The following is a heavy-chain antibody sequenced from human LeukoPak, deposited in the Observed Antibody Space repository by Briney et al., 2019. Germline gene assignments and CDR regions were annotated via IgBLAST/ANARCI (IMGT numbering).Heavy chain of an antibody. CDR2: ISSSSTDI. CDR3: ARAKSTYSSSYYYYYYYMDV. D-gene: IGHD6-6*01. J-gene: IGHJ6*03. V-gene: IGHV3-21*01. CDR1: GFTFSIYS. Sequence: GGSLRLSCAASGFTFSIYSMNWVRQAPGKGLEWVSYISSSSTDIYYADSVKGRFTISRDNAKNSLYLQMNSLRAEDTAVYYCARAKSTYSSSYYYYYYYMDVWGKGTTVTVSS.